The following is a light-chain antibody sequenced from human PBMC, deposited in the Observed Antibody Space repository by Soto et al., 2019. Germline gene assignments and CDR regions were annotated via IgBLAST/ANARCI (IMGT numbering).Light chain of an antibody. Sequence: QTVVTQEPSLTVSPGGTVTLTCGFSTGAVTSGHYPYWFQQKPGQAPRTVIYETSNKHSWTPARFSGSLLGGKAALTLSGAQPEDEAEYYCLLSYSGARVFGGGTKRAVL. CDR3: LLSYSGARV. CDR1: TGAVTSGHY. CDR2: ETS. V-gene: IGLV7-46*01. J-gene: IGLJ3*02.